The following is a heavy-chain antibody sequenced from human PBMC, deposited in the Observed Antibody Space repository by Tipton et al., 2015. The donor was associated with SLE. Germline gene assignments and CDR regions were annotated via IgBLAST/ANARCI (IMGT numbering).Heavy chain of an antibody. J-gene: IGHJ3*02. V-gene: IGHV3-53*01. CDR1: GFTVSSNY. D-gene: IGHD3-10*01. CDR3: AREGARFGAFDI. CDR2: IYSGGST. Sequence: SLRLSCAASGFTVSSNYMSWVRQTPGKGLEWVSVIYSGGSTYYADSVKGRFTISRDNSKNTLYLQINSLRAEDTAVYYCAREGARFGAFDIWGQGTMVTVSS.